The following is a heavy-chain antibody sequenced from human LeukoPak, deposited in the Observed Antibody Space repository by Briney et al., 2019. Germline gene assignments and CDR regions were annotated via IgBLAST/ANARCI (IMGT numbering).Heavy chain of an antibody. D-gene: IGHD6-19*01. Sequence: GSLRLSCAASGFTFSDYYMSWIRQAPGKGLEWVSYIISSISYTNYADSVKGRFTLSRDNAKTSLYLQMNSLRAEDTAVYYCARGAVAGHFDYWGQGTLGTVSS. CDR2: IISSISYT. CDR3: ARGAVAGHFDY. CDR1: GFTFSDYY. J-gene: IGHJ4*02. V-gene: IGHV3-11*06.